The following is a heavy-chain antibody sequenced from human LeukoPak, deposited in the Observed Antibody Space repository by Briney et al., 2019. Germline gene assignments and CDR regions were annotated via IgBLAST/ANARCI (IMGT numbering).Heavy chain of an antibody. CDR2: ISSDGGST. D-gene: IGHD2-15*01. V-gene: IGHV3-64*05. CDR3: VKCSGGSCYTPIDI. J-gene: IGHJ3*02. Sequence: PGGSLRLSCSASGFTFSSYGMQWVRQAPGKGLEYVSAISSDGGSTYYADSVKGRFTISRDNTKNTLYVQMSSLRAEDTAVYYCVKCSGGSCYTPIDIWGQGTMVTVSS. CDR1: GFTFSSYG.